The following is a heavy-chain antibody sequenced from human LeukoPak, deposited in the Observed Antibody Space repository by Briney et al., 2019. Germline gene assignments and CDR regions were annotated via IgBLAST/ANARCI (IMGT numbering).Heavy chain of an antibody. V-gene: IGHV4-61*02. CDR2: IYTSGST. J-gene: IGHJ4*02. D-gene: IGHD3-22*01. Sequence: PSETLSLTCTVSGGSISSGSYYWSWIRQPAGKGLEWIGRIYTSGSTNYNPSLKSRVTISVDTSKNQFSLKLSSVTAADTAVYYCARRNLSGYYYVPHFDYWGQGTLVTVSS. CDR3: ARRNLSGYYYVPHFDY. CDR1: GGSISSGSYY.